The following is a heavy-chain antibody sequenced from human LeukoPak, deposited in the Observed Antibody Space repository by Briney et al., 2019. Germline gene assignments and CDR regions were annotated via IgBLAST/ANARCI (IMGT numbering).Heavy chain of an antibody. CDR2: INPSGGST. CDR3: ARVRDSSSWYGGVDY. V-gene: IGHV1-46*01. Sequence: GASVKVSCKASGYTFTSYYMHWVRQAPGQGLEWMGMINPSGGSTSYAQKFQGRVTMTRDMSTSTVYMELSSLRSEDTAVYYCARVRDSSSWYGGVDYWGQGTLVTVSS. CDR1: GYTFTSYY. D-gene: IGHD6-13*01. J-gene: IGHJ4*02.